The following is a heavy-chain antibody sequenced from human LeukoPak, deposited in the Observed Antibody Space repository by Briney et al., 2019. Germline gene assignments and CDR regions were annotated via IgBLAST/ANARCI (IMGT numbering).Heavy chain of an antibody. CDR1: AFTFSSYG. CDR3: AKNWYY. V-gene: IGHV3-30*02. CDR2: IRYDGSNK. J-gene: IGHJ4*02. D-gene: IGHD1-14*01. Sequence: GGSLRLSCAASAFTFSSYGMHWVRQAPGKGLEGVAIIRYDGSNKYYAVSVKGPFTISRGNSKNTLYRQMNSLRAEDTGVYYCAKNWYYWGQGTLVTVSS.